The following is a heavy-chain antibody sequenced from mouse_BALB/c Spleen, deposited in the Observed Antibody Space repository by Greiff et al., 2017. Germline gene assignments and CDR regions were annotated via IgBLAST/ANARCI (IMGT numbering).Heavy chain of an antibody. CDR3: ARANWDAWFAY. CDR1: GFNIKDTY. CDR2: IDPANGNT. J-gene: IGHJ3*01. Sequence: DVQLQESGAELVKPGASVKLSCTASGFNIKDTYMHWVKQRPEQGLEWIGRIDPANGNTKYDPKFQGKATITADTSSNTAYLQLSSLTSEDTAVYYCARANWDAWFAYWGQGTLVTVSA. V-gene: IGHV14-3*02. D-gene: IGHD4-1*01.